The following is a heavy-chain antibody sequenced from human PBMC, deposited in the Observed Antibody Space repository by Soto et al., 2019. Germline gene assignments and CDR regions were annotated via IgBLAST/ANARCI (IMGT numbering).Heavy chain of an antibody. CDR2: IWYDGSHK. V-gene: IGHV3-33*01. D-gene: IGHD1-26*01. J-gene: IGHJ4*02. CDR3: ARAVGPFDY. Sequence: QVQLVESGGGVVQPGRSLRLSCAASGFTFSTYGMHWVRQAPGMGLEWVAVIWYDGSHKDYADSVKGRFTISRDNSMNTLYLQMNSLRVEDTALYYCARAVGPFDYWGQRTLVTVSS. CDR1: GFTFSTYG.